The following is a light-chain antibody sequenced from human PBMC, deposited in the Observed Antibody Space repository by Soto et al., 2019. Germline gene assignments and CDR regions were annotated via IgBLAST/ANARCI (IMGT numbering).Light chain of an antibody. Sequence: DIQMTQSPSTRSASLVDRVTITCRASESIDSGLAWHQQKPGRAPKLIIYNADTLESGVPSRFSGSGYGTEFILTISSLHPDDFATYYCQQFSLYWAFRQGTKVDIK. CDR1: ESIDSG. CDR2: NAD. V-gene: IGKV1-5*01. CDR3: QQFSLYWA. J-gene: IGKJ1*01.